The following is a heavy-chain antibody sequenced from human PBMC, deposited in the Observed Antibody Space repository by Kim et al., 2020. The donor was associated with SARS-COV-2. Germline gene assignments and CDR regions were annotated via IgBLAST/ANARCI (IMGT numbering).Heavy chain of an antibody. D-gene: IGHD3-9*01. J-gene: IGHJ4*02. Sequence: SKKYDADSGKGRFTISRDNSKNPLYLQMNSLRAEDTAVYYCARDRQLVMNYWGQGTLVTVSS. CDR2: SKK. CDR3: ARDRQLVMNY. V-gene: IGHV3-33*01.